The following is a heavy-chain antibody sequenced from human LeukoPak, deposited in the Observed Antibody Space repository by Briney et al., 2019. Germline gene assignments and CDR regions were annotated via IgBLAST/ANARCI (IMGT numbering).Heavy chain of an antibody. CDR2: IIPIFGTA. CDR3: ARSGIHYYDSSGYYLNDAFDI. D-gene: IGHD3-22*01. CDR1: GGTFSSYA. Sequence: ASVKVSCKASGGTFSSYAISWVRQAPGQGLEWMGGIIPIFGTANYAQKFQGRVTITADESTSTAYMELSSLRSEDTVVYYCARSGIHYYDSSGYYLNDAFDIWGQGTMVTVSS. J-gene: IGHJ3*02. V-gene: IGHV1-69*13.